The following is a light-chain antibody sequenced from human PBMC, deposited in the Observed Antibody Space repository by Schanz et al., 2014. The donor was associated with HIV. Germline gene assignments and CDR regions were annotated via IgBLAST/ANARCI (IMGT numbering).Light chain of an antibody. CDR2: AAS. Sequence: AIRMTQSPSSFSASTGDRVTITCRASQGISSYLAWYQQKPGKAPKLLIYAASTLQSGVPSRFSGSGSGTDFTLTISSLKPEYFATYYCQQANSFPRTFGQGTKVEIK. J-gene: IGKJ1*01. CDR3: QQANSFPRT. V-gene: IGKV1-8*01. CDR1: QGISSY.